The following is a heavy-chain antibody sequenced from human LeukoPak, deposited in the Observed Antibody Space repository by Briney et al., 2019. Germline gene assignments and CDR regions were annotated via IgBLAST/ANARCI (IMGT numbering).Heavy chain of an antibody. V-gene: IGHV1-2*02. D-gene: IGHD3-10*01. J-gene: IGHJ4*02. CDR2: INPNSGGT. Sequence: ASVKVSCKASGYTFTGYYMHWVRQAPGQGLEWMGWINPNSGGTNYAQKFQGRVTMTRDTSISTAYMELSRLRSDDTAAYYCARVPVRVQGVIIPYFDYWGQGTLVTVSS. CDR3: ARVPVRVQGVIIPYFDY. CDR1: GYTFTGYY.